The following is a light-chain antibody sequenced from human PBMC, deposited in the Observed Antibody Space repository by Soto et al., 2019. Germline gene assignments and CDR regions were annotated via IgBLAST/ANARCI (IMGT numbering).Light chain of an antibody. CDR2: DVT. J-gene: IGLJ1*01. V-gene: IGLV2-14*01. CDR1: SSDVGGYNY. Sequence: QSALTQPASVSGSPGQSITISCAGTSSDVGGYNYVSWYQQHPGKAPKLILYDVTNRPSGVSDRFSGSKSGNTASLTISGLQAEDEADYYCSSYASGNTLVFGTGTKVTV. CDR3: SSYASGNTLV.